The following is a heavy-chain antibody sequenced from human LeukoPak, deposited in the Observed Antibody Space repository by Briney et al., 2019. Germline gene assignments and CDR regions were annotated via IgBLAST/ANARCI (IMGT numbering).Heavy chain of an antibody. J-gene: IGHJ4*02. V-gene: IGHV3-21*01. CDR3: ARGSVTTVGIV. CDR2: ISSSSSYI. CDR1: GFTFSSYS. D-gene: IGHD4-11*01. Sequence: GGSLRLSCAASGFTFSSYSMNWVRQAPGKGLEWVSSISSSSSYIYYAGSVKGRFTISRDNAKNSLYLQMNSLRAEDTAVYYCARGSVTTVGIVWGQGTLVTVSS.